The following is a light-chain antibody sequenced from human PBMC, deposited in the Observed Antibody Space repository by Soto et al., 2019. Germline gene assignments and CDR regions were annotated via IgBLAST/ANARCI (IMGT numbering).Light chain of an antibody. CDR2: DNN. CDR3: GTWDSGLNAVV. J-gene: IGLJ2*01. CDR1: YSNIGNNY. V-gene: IGLV1-51*01. Sequence: QSVLTQPPSVSAAPRQKGTISCSGSYSNIGNNYVSWYQQLPGTAPKLLIYDNNKRPSGIPDRFSGSQSGTSATLGITGLQTGDEADYYCGTWDSGLNAVVFGGGTKLAVL.